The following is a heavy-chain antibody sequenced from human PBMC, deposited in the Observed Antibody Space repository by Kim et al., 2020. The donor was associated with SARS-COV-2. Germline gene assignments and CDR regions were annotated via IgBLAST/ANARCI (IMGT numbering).Heavy chain of an antibody. Sequence: GANTPYADSGKGRFTVSRDNSKNTLYLQMSSLRAEDTAIYYCANPRQPDYWGQGTLVTVSS. D-gene: IGHD6-13*01. J-gene: IGHJ4*02. CDR2: GANT. V-gene: IGHV3-23*01. CDR3: ANPRQPDY.